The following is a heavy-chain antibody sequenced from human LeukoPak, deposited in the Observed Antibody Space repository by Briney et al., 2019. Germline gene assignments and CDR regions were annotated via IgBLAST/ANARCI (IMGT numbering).Heavy chain of an antibody. CDR2: INHRGST. V-gene: IGHV4-34*01. CDR3: ARGGIYCSGGSCYPLRFDP. J-gene: IGHJ5*02. CDR1: GGSFSGYY. D-gene: IGHD2-15*01. Sequence: SETLCLTCAVYGGSFSGYYWSWVRQPPGKGLEWIGEINHRGSTNSNPSPKSGVTISVDTSKNQFSLKLSSVTAADTAVYYCARGGIYCSGGSCYPLRFDPWGQGTLVTVSS.